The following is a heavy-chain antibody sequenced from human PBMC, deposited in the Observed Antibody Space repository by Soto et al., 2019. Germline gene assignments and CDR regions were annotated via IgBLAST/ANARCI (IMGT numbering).Heavy chain of an antibody. CDR1: GYTFIGYY. J-gene: IGHJ5*02. Sequence: ASVKVSCKTSGYTFIGYYMHWVRQAPGQGLEWMGWMNPRSGDTNYAQKFQGRVTMNRDASFTTAYMELRRLRSDDTAVYFCGRDAVGATILGWFDPWGQGNMVTVYS. CDR3: GRDAVGATILGWFDP. CDR2: MNPRSGDT. D-gene: IGHD1-26*01. V-gene: IGHV1-2*02.